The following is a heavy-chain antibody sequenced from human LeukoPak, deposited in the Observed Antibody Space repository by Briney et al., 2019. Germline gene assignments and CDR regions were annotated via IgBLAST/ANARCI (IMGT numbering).Heavy chain of an antibody. J-gene: IGHJ4*02. Sequence: SETLSLTCAVSGGSFSGYYWSWIRQPPGKGLEWIGEINHSGSTNYNPSLKSRVTISVDTSKNQFSLKLSSVTAADTAVYYCAREIVAVAGSLDYWGQGTLVTVSS. CDR2: INHSGST. V-gene: IGHV4-34*01. CDR3: AREIVAVAGSLDY. CDR1: GGSFSGYY. D-gene: IGHD6-19*01.